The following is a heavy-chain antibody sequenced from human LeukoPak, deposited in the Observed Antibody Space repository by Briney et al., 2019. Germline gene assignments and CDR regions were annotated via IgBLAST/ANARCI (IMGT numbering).Heavy chain of an antibody. CDR1: GFTFYSFT. CDR3: SGDIGMVVGTVLHS. V-gene: IGHV3-43*01. Sequence: GGSLRLSCEASGFTFYSFTMHWGRQPPGKGLEWVSLIAWDGSFEYYADSVKGRFTISRDNSKNSLYLQMNALRPEDISFYYCSGDIGMVVGTVLHSWGQGTLVTVSS. D-gene: IGHD1-7*01. J-gene: IGHJ4*02. CDR2: IAWDGSFE.